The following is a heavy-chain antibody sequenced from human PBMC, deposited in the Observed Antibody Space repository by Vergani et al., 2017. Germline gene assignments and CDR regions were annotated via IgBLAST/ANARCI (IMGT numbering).Heavy chain of an antibody. CDR1: GGTFSSYA. CDR3: ARNPHDCSSTSCYLVFWFDP. J-gene: IGHJ5*02. Sequence: QVQMVQSGAEVKKPGSSVKVSCKASGGTFSSYAISWVRQAPGQGLEWMGGIIPIFGTANYAQKFQGRVTITADESTSTAYMELGSLRSEDTAVYYCARNPHDCSSTSCYLVFWFDPWGQGTLVTVSS. D-gene: IGHD2-2*01. CDR2: IIPIFGTA. V-gene: IGHV1-69*01.